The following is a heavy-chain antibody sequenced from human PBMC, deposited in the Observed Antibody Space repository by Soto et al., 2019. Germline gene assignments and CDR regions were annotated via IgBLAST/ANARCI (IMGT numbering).Heavy chain of an antibody. V-gene: IGHV1-24*01. J-gene: IGHJ6*03. CDR2: FDPEDGET. CDR1: GYTLTELS. D-gene: IGHD2-2*01. CDR3: ASSRKIGAAASYYYYYYMDV. Sequence: ASVKVSCKVSGYTLTELSMHWVRQAPGKGLEWMGGFDPEDGETIYAQKFQGRVTMTEDTSTDTAYMELSSLRSEDTAVYYCASSRKIGAAASYYYYYYMDVWGKGTTVTVSS.